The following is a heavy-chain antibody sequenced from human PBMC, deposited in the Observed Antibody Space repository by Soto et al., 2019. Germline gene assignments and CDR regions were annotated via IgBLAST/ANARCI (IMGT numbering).Heavy chain of an antibody. CDR2: ISGSGGST. CDR1: GFTFSNSA. D-gene: IGHD4-4*01. J-gene: IGHJ6*02. CDR3: AKGYRSYSDAIDV. Sequence: GGSLRLSCAASGFTFSNSAMNWVRQAPGKGLEWVSAISGSGGSTYYADFVKGRFTISRDNSKNTLYLQLNSLRAEDTAVYYCAKGYRSYSDAIDVRAQRTSVTVSS. V-gene: IGHV3-23*01.